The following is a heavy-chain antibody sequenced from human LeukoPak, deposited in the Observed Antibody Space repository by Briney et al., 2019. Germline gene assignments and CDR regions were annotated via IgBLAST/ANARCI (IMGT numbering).Heavy chain of an antibody. J-gene: IGHJ4*02. V-gene: IGHV4-59*08. CDR2: IYYSGSA. Sequence: PSETLCLTCTVSVGSICSYYWRCIRQPPGKGLEWIGYIYYSGSANHNPSLKSRVTISVDTSKNQFSLKLSSVTAADTAVYYCARSTYYYDSSGYYVIDYWGQGTLVTVSS. D-gene: IGHD3-22*01. CDR1: VGSICSYY. CDR3: ARSTYYYDSSGYYVIDY.